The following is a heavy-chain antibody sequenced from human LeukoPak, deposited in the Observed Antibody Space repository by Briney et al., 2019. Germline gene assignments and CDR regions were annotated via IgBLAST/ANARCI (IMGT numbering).Heavy chain of an antibody. CDR3: AKGLSLWDAFDI. CDR2: ISWNSGSI. D-gene: IGHD2/OR15-2a*01. V-gene: IGHV3-9*01. CDR1: GFTFDDYA. Sequence: PGRSLRLSCAASGFTFDDYAMHWVRQAPGKGLEWVSGISWNSGSIGYADSVKGRFTISRDNAKNSLYLQMNSLRAEDTAVYYCAKGLSLWDAFDIWGQGTMVTVSS. J-gene: IGHJ3*02.